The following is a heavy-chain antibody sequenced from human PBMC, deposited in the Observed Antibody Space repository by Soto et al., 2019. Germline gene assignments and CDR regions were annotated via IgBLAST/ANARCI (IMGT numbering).Heavy chain of an antibody. CDR1: VVSLSTTGVG. V-gene: IGHV2-70*01. Sequence: PTLVNPTQTLTLTFPFSVVSLSTTGVGVDWIRQPPGKALDWLALIDWDDDKYYSTSLKTRLTISKDTSKNQVVLTMTNMDPVDTVTYYCARIRAYCTNGECYWYYGLDVWGQGTTVTVSS. D-gene: IGHD2-8*01. CDR2: IDWDDDK. CDR3: ARIRAYCTNGECYWYYGLDV. J-gene: IGHJ6*02.